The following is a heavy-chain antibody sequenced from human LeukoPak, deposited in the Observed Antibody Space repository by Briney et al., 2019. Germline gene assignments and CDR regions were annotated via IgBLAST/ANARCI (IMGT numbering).Heavy chain of an antibody. J-gene: IGHJ4*02. CDR1: GFTFSSYA. V-gene: IGHV3-30-3*01. CDR3: ARERCSGGSCQYYFDY. Sequence: GGSLRLSCAASGFTFSSYAMHWVRQAPGKGLEWVAVISYDGSNKYYADSVKGRFTISRDNSKNTLYLQMNSLRAEDTAVYYCARERCSGGSCQYYFDYWGQGTLVTVSS. CDR2: ISYDGSNK. D-gene: IGHD2-15*01.